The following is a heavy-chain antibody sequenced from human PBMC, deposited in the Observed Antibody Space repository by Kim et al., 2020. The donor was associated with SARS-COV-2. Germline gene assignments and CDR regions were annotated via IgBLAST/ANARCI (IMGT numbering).Heavy chain of an antibody. CDR1: GFTFSSYA. V-gene: IGHV3-23*01. CDR3: AKDGCRVVVAATCGMDV. D-gene: IGHD2-15*01. Sequence: GGSLRLSCAASGFTFSSYAMSWVRQAPGKGLEWVSAISGSGGSIYYADSVKGRFTISRDNSKNTLYLQMNSLRAEDTAVYYCAKDGCRVVVAATCGMDVWGQGTTVTVSS. J-gene: IGHJ6*02. CDR2: ISGSGGSI.